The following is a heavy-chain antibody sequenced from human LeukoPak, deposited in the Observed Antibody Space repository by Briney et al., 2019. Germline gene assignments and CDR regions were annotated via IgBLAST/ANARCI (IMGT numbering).Heavy chain of an antibody. CDR3: AKVGKTYYYDSSGYYFDY. J-gene: IGHJ4*02. CDR2: ISGSGGST. Sequence: GGSLRLSCAASGFSLSTYAMSWVRQAPGKGLEWVSDISGSGGSTYYADSVKGRFTISRDNSKNTLYLQMNSLRAEDTAVYYCAKVGKTYYYDSSGYYFDYWGQGTLVTVSS. CDR1: GFSLSTYA. D-gene: IGHD3-22*01. V-gene: IGHV3-23*01.